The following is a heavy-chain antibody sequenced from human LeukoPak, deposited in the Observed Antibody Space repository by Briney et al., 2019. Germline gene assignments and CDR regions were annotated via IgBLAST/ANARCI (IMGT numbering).Heavy chain of an antibody. CDR2: ISAYNGNT. J-gene: IGHJ4*02. CDR3: ARLRTTSYSSSWNRFDY. Sequence: GASVKVSCKASGYTFTSYGISWVRQAPGQGLEWMGWISAYNGNTNYAQKLQGRVTMTTDTSTSTAYMELSSLRSEDTAVYYCARLRTTSYSSSWNRFDYWGQGTLVTVSS. D-gene: IGHD6-13*01. V-gene: IGHV1-18*01. CDR1: GYTFTSYG.